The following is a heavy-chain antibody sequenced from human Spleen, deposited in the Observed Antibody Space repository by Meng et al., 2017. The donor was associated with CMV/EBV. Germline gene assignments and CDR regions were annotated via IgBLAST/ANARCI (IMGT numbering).Heavy chain of an antibody. CDR2: INPNNGVT. D-gene: IGHD3-10*01. CDR1: GYPFTNYF. Sequence: CKGYGYPFTNYFMHWVRQAPGQGLEWIGWINPNNGVTNYAQRFQGRVTMTSDTSISTAYMELSGLRSDDTAVYYCARGTYGSGNYYYWGQGTAVTVSS. J-gene: IGHJ4*02. V-gene: IGHV1-2*02. CDR3: ARGTYGSGNYYY.